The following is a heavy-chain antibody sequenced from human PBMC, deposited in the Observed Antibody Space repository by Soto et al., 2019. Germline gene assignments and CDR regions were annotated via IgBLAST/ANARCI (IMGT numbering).Heavy chain of an antibody. J-gene: IGHJ4*02. V-gene: IGHV1-46*01. Sequence: QVQLVQSGAEVKNPGASVKVSCKASGYTFTSFYIHWVRQAPGQGLEWMAIINPNGGSTNYAQNLQGRVTLTMDTSTNTVYMELSSLRSEDTAVYYCARGLTSGDYWGQGTLVTVSS. CDR1: GYTFTSFY. CDR2: INPNGGST. D-gene: IGHD7-27*01. CDR3: ARGLTSGDY.